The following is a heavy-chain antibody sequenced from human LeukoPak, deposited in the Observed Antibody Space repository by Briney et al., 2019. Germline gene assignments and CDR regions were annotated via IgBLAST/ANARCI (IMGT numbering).Heavy chain of an antibody. J-gene: IGHJ4*02. Sequence: ASVKVSCKASGYTFTGYYMHWVRQAPGQGLEWMGWINPNSGGTNYAQKFQGRVTMTRDTSISTAYMELSRLRSDDTAVYYCARVTVAGPPDFDYWGQGTLVTVSS. CDR3: ARVTVAGPPDFDY. CDR1: GYTFTGYY. CDR2: INPNSGGT. D-gene: IGHD6-19*01. V-gene: IGHV1-2*02.